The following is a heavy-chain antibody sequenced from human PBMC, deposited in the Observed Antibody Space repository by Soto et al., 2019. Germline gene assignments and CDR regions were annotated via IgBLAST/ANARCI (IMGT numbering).Heavy chain of an antibody. J-gene: IGHJ4*02. V-gene: IGHV1-69*13. CDR1: GVTFSSYA. Sequence: ASVKVSCKASGVTFSSYAISWVRQAPGQGLEWMGGIIPIFGTANYAQKFQGRVTITADESTSTAYMELSSLRSEDTAVYYCARDRTSSYRESRYYFDYWGQGTLVTVSS. D-gene: IGHD2-2*01. CDR3: ARDRTSSYRESRYYFDY. CDR2: IIPIFGTA.